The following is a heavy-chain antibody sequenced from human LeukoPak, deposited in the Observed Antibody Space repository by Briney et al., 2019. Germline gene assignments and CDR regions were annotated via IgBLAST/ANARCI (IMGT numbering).Heavy chain of an antibody. CDR3: AKGGKWDVTPFDY. D-gene: IGHD1-26*01. CDR2: ISGGGGST. CDR1: GFSFISYA. Sequence: GGSLRLSCAASGFSFISYAMGWVRQAPGKGLEWVSTISGGGGSTYYADSVKGRFTISRDNSKKTLYLQVNSLRAEDTAVYYCAKGGKWDVTPFDYWGQGTLVTVSS. J-gene: IGHJ4*02. V-gene: IGHV3-23*01.